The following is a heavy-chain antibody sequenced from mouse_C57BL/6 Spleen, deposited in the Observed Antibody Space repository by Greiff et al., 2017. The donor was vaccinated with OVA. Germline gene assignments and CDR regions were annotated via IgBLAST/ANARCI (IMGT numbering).Heavy chain of an antibody. CDR3: AREDYYGSSYVGAMDY. D-gene: IGHD1-1*01. Sequence: EVQLVESGPELVKPGASVKIPCKASGYTFTDYNMDWVKQSHGKSLEWIGDINPNNGGTIYNQKFKGKATLTVDKSSSTAYMELRSLTSEDTAVYYCAREDYYGSSYVGAMDYWGQGTSVTVSS. J-gene: IGHJ4*01. V-gene: IGHV1-18*01. CDR1: GYTFTDYN. CDR2: INPNNGGT.